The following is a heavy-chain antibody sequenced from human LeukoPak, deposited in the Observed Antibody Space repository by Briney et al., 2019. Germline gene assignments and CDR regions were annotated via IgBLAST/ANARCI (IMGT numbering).Heavy chain of an antibody. V-gene: IGHV4-59*01. J-gene: IGHJ4*02. CDR3: ARARPVAGTDY. CDR1: SGSIRSYY. CDR2: IYYSGST. D-gene: IGHD6-19*01. Sequence: SETLSLTCTVSSGSIRSYYRSWIRQPPGKGLEWIGYIYYSGSTNYNPSLKSRVTISEDTSKNQFSLKLSSVTAADTAVYYCARARPVAGTDYCGQGTLVTVSS.